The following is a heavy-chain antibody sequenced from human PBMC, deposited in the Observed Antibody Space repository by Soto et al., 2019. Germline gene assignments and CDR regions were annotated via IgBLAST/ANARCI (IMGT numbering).Heavy chain of an antibody. V-gene: IGHV1-3*01. CDR3: ARGAIDFDYYYYYMDV. J-gene: IGHJ6*03. D-gene: IGHD2-2*02. Sequence: ASVKVSCKASGYTFTSYAMHWVRQAPGQRLEWMGWINAGNGNTKYSQKFQGRVTITRDTSASTAYMELSSLRSEDTAVYYCARGAIDFDYYYYYMDVWGKGTTVTVSS. CDR1: GYTFTSYA. CDR2: INAGNGNT.